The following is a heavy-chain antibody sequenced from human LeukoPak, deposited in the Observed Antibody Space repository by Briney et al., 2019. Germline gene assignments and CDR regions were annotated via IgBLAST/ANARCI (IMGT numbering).Heavy chain of an antibody. CDR2: INLDGSQK. J-gene: IGHJ4*02. CDR3: ARKRPNYFDY. Sequence: GGSLRLSCAASGFTFTNHPMNWVRQAPGKGPEWVANINLDGSQKYYVDSVKGRFTISRDNAENSLYLQMNSLRAEDTALYYCARKRPNYFDYWGQGTLVTVSS. V-gene: IGHV3-7*01. CDR1: GFTFTNHP.